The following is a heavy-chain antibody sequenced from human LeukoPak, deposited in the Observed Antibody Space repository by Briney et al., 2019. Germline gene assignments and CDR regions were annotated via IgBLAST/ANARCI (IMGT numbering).Heavy chain of an antibody. CDR3: TRRAGTTGWSYYGMDV. J-gene: IGHJ6*02. Sequence: GESLKISCKGSGYIFTSNWISWVRQKPGKGLEWMGIINPADFDTKYSPSFQGQVTISADKSISTAYLQWSSLKASDSAMYYCTRRAGTTGWSYYGMDVWGQGTMVTVSS. CDR1: GYIFTSNW. CDR2: INPADFDT. V-gene: IGHV5-51*01. D-gene: IGHD1/OR15-1a*01.